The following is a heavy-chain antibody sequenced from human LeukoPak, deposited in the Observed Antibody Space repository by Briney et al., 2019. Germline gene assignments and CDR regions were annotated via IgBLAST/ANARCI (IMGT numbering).Heavy chain of an antibody. CDR3: ARSRDWYYGSGSSTFDY. D-gene: IGHD3-10*01. V-gene: IGHV4-34*01. Sequence: SETLSLTCAVHGGSFSGYYWSWIRQPPGKGLEWIGEINHSGSTNYNPSLKSRVTISVDTSKNQFSLKLSSVTAADTAVYYCARSRDWYYGSGSSTFDYWGQGTLVTVSS. CDR1: GGSFSGYY. CDR2: INHSGST. J-gene: IGHJ4*02.